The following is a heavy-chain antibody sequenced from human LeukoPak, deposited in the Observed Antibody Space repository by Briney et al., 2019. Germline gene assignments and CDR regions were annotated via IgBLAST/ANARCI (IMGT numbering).Heavy chain of an antibody. V-gene: IGHV1-69*01. J-gene: IGHJ4*02. CDR2: IIPIFGTA. CDR1: GGTFSSYA. D-gene: IGHD4-17*01. CDR3: ARLGMTTVTTADY. Sequence: SVKVSCKASGGTFSSYAISWVRQAPGQGLEWMGGIIPIFGTANYAQKFQGRVTITADESTSTAYMELSSLRSEDTAVYYCARLGMTTVTTADYWGQGTLVTVSS.